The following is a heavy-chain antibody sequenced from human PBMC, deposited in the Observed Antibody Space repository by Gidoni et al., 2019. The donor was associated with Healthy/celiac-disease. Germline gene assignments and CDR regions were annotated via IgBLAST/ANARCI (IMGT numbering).Heavy chain of an antibody. Sequence: EVQLVESGGGLVKPGRSLRPSCPASGFPFGAYAMSWFRQAPGKGLEWVGFIRSKAYGGTTEYAASVKGRFTISRDDSKSIAYLQMNSLKTEDTAVYYCTRDLRYGMDVWGQGTTVTVSS. V-gene: IGHV3-49*05. CDR3: TRDLRYGMDV. CDR2: IRSKAYGGTT. J-gene: IGHJ6*02. CDR1: GFPFGAYA.